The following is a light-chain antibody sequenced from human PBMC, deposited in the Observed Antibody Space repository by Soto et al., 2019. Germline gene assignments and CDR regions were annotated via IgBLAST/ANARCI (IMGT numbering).Light chain of an antibody. J-gene: IGKJ4*01. V-gene: IGKV1-33*01. Sequence: DIQMTQSPSSLSASVGDRVTITCQASQDISNYLNWYQQKPGKASKLLIYDASNLETAVPSRFSGSGSGTDFTYTISSLQPEDIATYYGQQYDNLPLLLTVGGGTTVEIK. CDR3: QQYDNLPLLLT. CDR1: QDISNY. CDR2: DAS.